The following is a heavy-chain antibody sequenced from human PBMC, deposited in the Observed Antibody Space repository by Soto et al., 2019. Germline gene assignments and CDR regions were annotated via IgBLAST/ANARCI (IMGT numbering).Heavy chain of an antibody. J-gene: IGHJ4*02. CDR2: ISGSGGRT. V-gene: IGHV3-23*01. CDR3: AKYLRGLGWLRGDYFYY. Sequence: EVQLLESAGGLVQPGGSLRLSCAASGFTFSSYAMRWVRQAPGKELEWVSAISGSGGRTYYADSVKGRFTISRDNSKNTLYLQMKSLRAEDTAVYYCAKYLRGLGWLRGDYFYYWGQGTLVTVSS. CDR1: GFTFSSYA. D-gene: IGHD5-12*01.